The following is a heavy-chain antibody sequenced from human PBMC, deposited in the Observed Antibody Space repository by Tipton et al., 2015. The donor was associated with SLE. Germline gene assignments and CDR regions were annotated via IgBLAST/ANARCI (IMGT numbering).Heavy chain of an antibody. CDR1: GGSISSSSYY. V-gene: IGHV4-61*01. CDR3: ARSDDYYDSSAPFDY. Sequence: TLSLTCTVSGGSISSSSYYWSWIRQPPGKGLEWIGYIYYSGSTNYNPSLKSRVTISVDTSKNQFSLKLSSVTAADTAVYYCARSDDYYDSSAPFDYWGQGTLVTVSS. CDR2: IYYSGST. J-gene: IGHJ4*02. D-gene: IGHD3-22*01.